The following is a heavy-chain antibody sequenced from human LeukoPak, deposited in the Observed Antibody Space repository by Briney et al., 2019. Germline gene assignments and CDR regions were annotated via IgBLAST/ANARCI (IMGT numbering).Heavy chain of an antibody. D-gene: IGHD4-23*01. V-gene: IGHV1-2*02. CDR1: GYTFTGYY. J-gene: IGHJ4*02. Sequence: ASVKVSCKASGYTFTGYYMHWVRQAPGQGLEWMGWINPNSGGTNYAQKFQGRVTMTRDTSISTAYMELSRLRSDDTAVYYCARVRGYGGKRDYFDYWGQGTLVTVSS. CDR3: ARVRGYGGKRDYFDY. CDR2: INPNSGGT.